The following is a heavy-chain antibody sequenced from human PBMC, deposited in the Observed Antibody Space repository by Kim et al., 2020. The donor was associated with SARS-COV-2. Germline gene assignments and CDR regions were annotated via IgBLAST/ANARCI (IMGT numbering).Heavy chain of an antibody. CDR2: ISGSGGST. V-gene: IGHV3-23*01. CDR3: AFFSRVRGVSL. J-gene: IGHJ3*01. CDR1: GFTFSSYA. Sequence: GGSLRLSCAASGFTFSSYAMSWVRQAPGKGLEWVSAISGSGGSTYYADSVKGRFTISRDNSKNTLYLQMNSLRAEDTAVYYCAFFSRVRGVSLWGQGTMVTVSS. D-gene: IGHD3-10*01.